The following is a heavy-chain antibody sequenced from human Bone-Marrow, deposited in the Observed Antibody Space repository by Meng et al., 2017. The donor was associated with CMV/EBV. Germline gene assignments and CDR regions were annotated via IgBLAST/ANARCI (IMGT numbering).Heavy chain of an antibody. V-gene: IGHV1-2*02. CDR1: GYTFSGYY. CDR3: ARGRNYYDSSGYHPFDY. D-gene: IGHD3-22*01. J-gene: IGHJ4*02. CDR2: INPNSGGT. Sequence: VRRVHIGAEVKKPGASVKASCKASGYTFSGYYIHWVRQAPGQGLEWMGWINPNSGGTNYAQNFRGRVTMTRDTSISTPYMELSRLRSDDTAVYYCARGRNYYDSSGYHPFDYWGQGTLVTVSS.